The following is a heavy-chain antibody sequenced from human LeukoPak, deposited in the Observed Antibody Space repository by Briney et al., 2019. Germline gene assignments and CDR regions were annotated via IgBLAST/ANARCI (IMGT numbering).Heavy chain of an antibody. CDR2: IIPIFGTA. CDR1: GYTFTGYY. Sequence: ASVKVSCKASGYTFTGYYMHWVRQAPGQGLEWMGGIIPIFGTANYAQKFQGRVTMTEDTSTDTAYMELSSLRSEDTAVYYCATASSSWYGGAFDYWGQGTLVTVSS. D-gene: IGHD6-13*01. CDR3: ATASSSWYGGAFDY. J-gene: IGHJ4*02. V-gene: IGHV1-69*06.